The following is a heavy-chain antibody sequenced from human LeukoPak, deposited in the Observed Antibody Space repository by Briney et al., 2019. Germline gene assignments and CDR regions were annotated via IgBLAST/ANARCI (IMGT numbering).Heavy chain of an antibody. D-gene: IGHD3-22*01. CDR1: GFTFSSYA. J-gene: IGHJ4*02. V-gene: IGHV3-23*01. CDR2: ISGSGGST. Sequence: GGSLRLSCAASGFTFSSYAMSWVRQAPGKGLEWVSAISGSGGSTYYADSVKGRFTISRDNSKNTLYLQMNSLRAEDTAVYYCATYYYDSSGYYPLDWWGQGTLVTVSP. CDR3: ATYYYDSSGYYPLDW.